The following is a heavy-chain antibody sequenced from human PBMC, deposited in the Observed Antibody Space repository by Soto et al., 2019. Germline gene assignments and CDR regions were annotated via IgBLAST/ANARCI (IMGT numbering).Heavy chain of an antibody. CDR1: GGTFGNSA. CDR2: XIPIFPTP. Sequence: QVQLVQSGAEVKKPGSSVTVSCKASGGTFGNSAISWVRQAXXXXXXXXXXXIPIFPTPDYAQKFQGRVTITADESTSTAYMELTSLRSEDTAVXYXARDKDRLQLGGNYYYGMDVWGQGTTVTVSS. CDR3: ARDKDRLQLGGNYYYGMDV. J-gene: IGHJ6*02. D-gene: IGHD5-12*01. V-gene: IGHV1-69*12.